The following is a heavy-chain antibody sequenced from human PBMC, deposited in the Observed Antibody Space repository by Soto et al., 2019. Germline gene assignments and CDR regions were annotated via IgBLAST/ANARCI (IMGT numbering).Heavy chain of an antibody. CDR1: GYTFTGYY. J-gene: IGHJ4*02. D-gene: IGHD3-22*01. Sequence: ASVKVSCKASGYTFTGYYMHWVRQAPGQGLEWMGWINPNSGGTNYAQKFQGWVTMTRDTSISTAYVELSRLRSDDTAVYYCAKDTYYHDRSGYYIFDYWGQGTPVTVSS. CDR3: AKDTYYHDRSGYYIFDY. V-gene: IGHV1-2*04. CDR2: INPNSGGT.